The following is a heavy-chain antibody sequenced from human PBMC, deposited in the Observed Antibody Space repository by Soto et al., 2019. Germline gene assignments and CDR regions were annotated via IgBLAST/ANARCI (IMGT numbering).Heavy chain of an antibody. Sequence: QVQLVQSGAEVKKPGASVKVSCKASGYTFTSYAMHWVRQAPGQRREWMGWINAGNGNTKYSQKLQGRVTITRDTSASTVDMELSSLRSEDTAVYYCARDMGFGLSDYWRQGTLVNVSS. CDR2: INAGNGNT. CDR3: ARDMGFGLSDY. D-gene: IGHD3-10*01. V-gene: IGHV1-3*01. CDR1: GYTFTSYA. J-gene: IGHJ4*02.